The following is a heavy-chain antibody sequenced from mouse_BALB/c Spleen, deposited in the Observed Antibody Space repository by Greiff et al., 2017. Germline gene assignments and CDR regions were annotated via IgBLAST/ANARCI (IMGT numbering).Heavy chain of an antibody. CDR1: GYTFSSYW. J-gene: IGHJ3*01. Sequence: VQLQQSGAELMKPGASVKISCKATGYTFSSYWIEWVKQRPGHGLEWIGEILPGSGSTNYNEKFKGKATFTADTSSNTAYMQLSSLTSEDSAVYYCARRTGIYYGTAAWCAYWGQGTLVTVSA. D-gene: IGHD2-1*01. CDR3: ARRTGIYYGTAAWCAY. CDR2: ILPGSGST. V-gene: IGHV1-9*01.